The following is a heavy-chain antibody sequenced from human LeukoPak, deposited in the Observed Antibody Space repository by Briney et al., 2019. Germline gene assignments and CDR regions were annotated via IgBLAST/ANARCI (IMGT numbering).Heavy chain of an antibody. CDR2: IYPDDSVT. D-gene: IGHD4-17*01. Sequence: GESLKISCKGSGYSFTSYWIGWVRHMPGKGLEWMGIIYPDDSVTGYSPSFQGQVTISADKSITTAYLQWSSLRTSDTAMYYCARDYDDRRWDFWGQGTLVTVSS. CDR3: ARDYDDRRWDF. CDR1: GYSFTSYW. V-gene: IGHV5-51*01. J-gene: IGHJ4*02.